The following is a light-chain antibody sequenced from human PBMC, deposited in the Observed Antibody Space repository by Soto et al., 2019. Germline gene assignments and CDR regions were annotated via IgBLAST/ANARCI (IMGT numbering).Light chain of an antibody. CDR3: QQTFSNLLS. Sequence: IQLTQSPSSLSASVGDRVTIACRASESISDYLNWYQHKPGEAPKVLVYSASTLRGGVPSRFSGTGSGTEFTLTISSLQPEDGATYYCQQTFSNLLSFGGGTKVAIK. CDR1: ESISDY. V-gene: IGKV1-39*01. CDR2: SAS. J-gene: IGKJ4*01.